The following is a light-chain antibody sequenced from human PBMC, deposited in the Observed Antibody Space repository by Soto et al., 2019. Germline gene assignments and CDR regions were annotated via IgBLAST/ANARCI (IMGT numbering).Light chain of an antibody. V-gene: IGLV2-14*01. CDR2: EVT. CDR3: SSHTSSRTPYI. CDR1: TRDVGGFDY. Sequence: QSVLTQPASVSGSPGQSITISCTGTTRDVGGFDYVSWYQQHPGKAPKLIIYEVTNRPSGVSSRFSGSKSGDTASLTISGLQADDGADYYCSSHTSSRTPYIFGTGTKFTVL. J-gene: IGLJ1*01.